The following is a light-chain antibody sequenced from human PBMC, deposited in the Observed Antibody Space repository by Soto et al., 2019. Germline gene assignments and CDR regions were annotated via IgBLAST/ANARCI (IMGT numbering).Light chain of an antibody. J-gene: IGKJ1*01. CDR1: QPISTW. V-gene: IGKV1-5*01. CDR2: DAS. Sequence: DIQVTQSPSTLSASVGDRFTITCRASQPISTWLAWYQEKPGKAPKLLIYDASSLEGGVPSRFSGSGSGTEFTLTISSLQPDDFATYYCQHYNSYSEAFGQGTKGDIK. CDR3: QHYNSYSEA.